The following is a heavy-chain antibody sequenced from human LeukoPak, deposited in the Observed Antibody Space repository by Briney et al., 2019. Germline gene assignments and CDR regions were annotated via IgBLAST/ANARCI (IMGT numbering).Heavy chain of an antibody. Sequence: ASVKVSCKASGYTFTGYYMHWVRQAPGQGLEWMGWINPNSGGTNYAQKFQGRVTMTRDTSITTAYMELSRLRSDDTAVYYCAGGGCSGGSCYYYYYMDVWGKGTTVTVSS. CDR1: GYTFTGYY. CDR2: INPNSGGT. J-gene: IGHJ6*03. CDR3: AGGGCSGGSCYYYYYMDV. D-gene: IGHD2-15*01. V-gene: IGHV1-2*02.